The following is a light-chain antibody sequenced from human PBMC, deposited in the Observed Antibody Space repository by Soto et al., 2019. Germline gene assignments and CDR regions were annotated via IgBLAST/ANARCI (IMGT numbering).Light chain of an antibody. Sequence: DIQMTQSPSSLSASVGDRVTITCRASQSISSYLNCYQQKPGKAPKLLIYAASSLQSGVPSRFSGSGSGTDFTLTISSLQPEDFATYYCQQSYSTPRTFRQGTKVEIK. J-gene: IGKJ1*01. CDR1: QSISSY. CDR2: AAS. V-gene: IGKV1-39*01. CDR3: QQSYSTPRT.